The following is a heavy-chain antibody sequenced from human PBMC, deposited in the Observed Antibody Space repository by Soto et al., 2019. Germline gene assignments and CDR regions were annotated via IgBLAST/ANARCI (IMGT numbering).Heavy chain of an antibody. CDR2: ISANSGKT. Sequence: GASVKVSCKASGYTFTTYGFTWVRQTPGQGLEWMGWISANSGKTHSAQKFQGRLTMTTDTSTSTAYMELRSLRSDDTAVYYCARDDGYLDIGGYRYFSNMDVWGKGTTVTVSS. V-gene: IGHV1-18*01. J-gene: IGHJ6*03. CDR1: GYTFTTYG. CDR3: ARDDGYLDIGGYRYFSNMDV. D-gene: IGHD2-21*02.